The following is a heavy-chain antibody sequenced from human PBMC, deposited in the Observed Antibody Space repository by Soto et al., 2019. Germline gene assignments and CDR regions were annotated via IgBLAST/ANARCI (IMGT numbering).Heavy chain of an antibody. CDR2: IYPSDSDT. Sequence: PGESLKISCQGSGYNFATSWIGWVRQMPGKGLEWMGIIYPSDSDTRYSPSFQGQVTISADKSISTAYLQWSSLRVEDTAVYYCAKSTIVAAGTGPFDLWGQGTMVTVSS. D-gene: IGHD6-19*01. J-gene: IGHJ3*01. CDR1: GYNFATSW. V-gene: IGHV5-51*01. CDR3: AKSTIVAAGTGPFDL.